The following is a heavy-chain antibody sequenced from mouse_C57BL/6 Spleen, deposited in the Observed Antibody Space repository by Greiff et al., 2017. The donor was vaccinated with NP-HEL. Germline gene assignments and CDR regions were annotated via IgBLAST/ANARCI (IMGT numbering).Heavy chain of an antibody. CDR3: ARGSTMVTPWFAY. CDR1: GYAFSSSW. V-gene: IGHV1-82*01. J-gene: IGHJ3*01. Sequence: QVQLQQSGPELVKPGASVKISCKASGYAFSSSWMNWVKQRPGTGLEWIGRIYPGDGDTNYNGKFKGKATLTADKSSSTAYMQLSSLTSEDSAVYFCARGSTMVTPWFAYWGQGTLVTVSA. CDR2: IYPGDGDT. D-gene: IGHD2-1*01.